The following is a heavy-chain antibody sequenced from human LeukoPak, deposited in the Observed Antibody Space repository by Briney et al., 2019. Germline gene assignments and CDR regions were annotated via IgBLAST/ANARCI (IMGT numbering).Heavy chain of an antibody. CDR2: IKQDGSEK. V-gene: IGHV3-7*01. CDR3: ARRDHTGRSHAWFDP. Sequence: GGSLRLSCATSGLTFTSYWMTWVRQAPGKGLEWVANIKQDGSEKYYVDSVKGRFTISRDNAKNSLYLQMNSLRAEDTAVYYCARRDHTGRSHAWFDPWGQGTLVTVSS. J-gene: IGHJ5*02. D-gene: IGHD1-14*01. CDR1: GLTFTSYW.